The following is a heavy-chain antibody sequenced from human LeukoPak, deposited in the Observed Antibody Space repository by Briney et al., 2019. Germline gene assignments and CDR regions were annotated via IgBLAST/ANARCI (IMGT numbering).Heavy chain of an antibody. Sequence: SETLSLTCTASGVSISDYYWSWIRQPAGKGLEWIVRVHTSGSTNYNPSLKSRVTMSVDTSKNQFSLRLNTVTAADTAVYYGARGLYGDYGVFDYWGQGTLVTVSS. V-gene: IGHV4-4*07. D-gene: IGHD4-17*01. CDR2: VHTSGST. J-gene: IGHJ4*02. CDR3: ARGLYGDYGVFDY. CDR1: GVSISDYY.